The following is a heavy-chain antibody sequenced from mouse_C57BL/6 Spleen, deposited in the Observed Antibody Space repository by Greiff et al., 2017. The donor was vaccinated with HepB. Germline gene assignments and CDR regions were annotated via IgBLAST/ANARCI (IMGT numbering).Heavy chain of an antibody. D-gene: IGHD2-1*01. J-gene: IGHJ3*01. CDR2: IDPENGDT. Sequence: VQRVESGAELVRPGASVKLSCTASGFNIKDDYMHWVKQRPEQGLEWIGWIDPENGDTEYASKFQGKATITADTSSNTAYLQLSSLTSEDTAVYYCTRYGSWFAYWGQGTLVTVSA. CDR3: TRYGSWFAY. V-gene: IGHV14-4*01. CDR1: GFNIKDDY.